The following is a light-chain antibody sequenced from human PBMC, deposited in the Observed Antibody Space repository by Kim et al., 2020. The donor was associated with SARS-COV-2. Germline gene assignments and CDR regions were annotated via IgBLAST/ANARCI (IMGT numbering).Light chain of an antibody. CDR2: AAS. J-gene: IGKJ1*01. CDR1: QGISSY. V-gene: IGKV1-8*01. CDR3: QQYYNYPRT. Sequence: AIRMTQSPSSLSASTGDRVTITCRASQGISSYLAWYQQKPGKAPKLLIYAASTLQSGVPSRFSGSGSGTDFTLTISCLQSEDFATYYCQQYYNYPRTFGKRTKVDI.